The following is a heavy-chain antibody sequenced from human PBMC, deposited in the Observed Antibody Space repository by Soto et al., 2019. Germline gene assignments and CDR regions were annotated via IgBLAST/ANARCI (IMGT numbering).Heavy chain of an antibody. CDR1: GGSISSGDYY. V-gene: IGHV4-30-4*01. Sequence: QVQLQESGPGLVKPSQTLSLTCTVSGGSISSGDYYWSWIRQPPGKGLEWIGYIYYSGSTYYNPSLKSRVTISVDTSKNQFSLKLSSVTAADTAVYYCARGYCSGGSCYSALNWFDPWGQGTLVTVSS. D-gene: IGHD2-15*01. CDR2: IYYSGST. J-gene: IGHJ5*02. CDR3: ARGYCSGGSCYSALNWFDP.